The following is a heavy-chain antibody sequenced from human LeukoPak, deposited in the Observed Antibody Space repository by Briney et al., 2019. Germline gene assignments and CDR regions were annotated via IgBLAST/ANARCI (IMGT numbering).Heavy chain of an antibody. J-gene: IGHJ4*02. CDR2: INPSGGST. CDR1: GYTFTSYY. Sequence: GASVKVSCKASGYTFTSYYMHWVRQAPGQGLEWMGIINPSGGSTSYAQKFQGRVTMTRDTSTSTVYMELSSLRSEDTPVYYCARDIGITNFDYWGQGTLVTVSS. D-gene: IGHD1-20*01. CDR3: ARDIGITNFDY. V-gene: IGHV1-46*01.